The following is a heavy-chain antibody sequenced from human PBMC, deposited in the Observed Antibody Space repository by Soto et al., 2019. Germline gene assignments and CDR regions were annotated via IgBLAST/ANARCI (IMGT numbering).Heavy chain of an antibody. V-gene: IGHV3-21*06. D-gene: IGHD3-16*01. CDR3: ATPYYFNH. Sequence: GGSMRLSCAASGFMFSAYTMNWVRQAPGKGLEWLSSISDDSSYIDYADSLRGRFTVSRDNARNSLYLQIDSLGVEDTAVYYCATPYYFNHWGPGTLVTVSS. CDR1: GFMFSAYT. J-gene: IGHJ1*01. CDR2: ISDDSSYI.